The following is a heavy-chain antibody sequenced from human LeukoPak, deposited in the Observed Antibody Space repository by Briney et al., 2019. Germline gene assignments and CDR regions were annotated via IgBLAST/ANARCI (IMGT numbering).Heavy chain of an antibody. J-gene: IGHJ5*02. CDR3: AKDYSKTSYYGSGTYYRPNWFDP. CDR1: GFTFNSYG. CDR2: ISDDGRTT. D-gene: IGHD3-10*01. V-gene: IGHV3-30*18. Sequence: PGGSLRLSYAASGFTFNSYGIHWVRQAPGKGLEWVAVISDDGRTTYYADSVKGRFTISRDNSKNTLYLQMNSLRAEDTAVYYCAKDYSKTSYYGSGTYYRPNWFDPWGQGTLVTVSS.